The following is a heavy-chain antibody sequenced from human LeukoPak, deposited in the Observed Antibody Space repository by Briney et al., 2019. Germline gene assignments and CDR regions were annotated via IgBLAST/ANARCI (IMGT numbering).Heavy chain of an antibody. V-gene: IGHV3-7*01. Sequence: GGSLRLSCAASGFSFSSHWMSWVRQAPGKGLEWVGNIMPDGRESYHVDSVEGRFIISRDNARNLLFLQLNSLRVEDTAVYYCASQSYARFDPWGQGTLVTVSS. D-gene: IGHD3-16*01. CDR2: IMPDGRES. CDR3: ASQSYARFDP. J-gene: IGHJ5*02. CDR1: GFSFSSHW.